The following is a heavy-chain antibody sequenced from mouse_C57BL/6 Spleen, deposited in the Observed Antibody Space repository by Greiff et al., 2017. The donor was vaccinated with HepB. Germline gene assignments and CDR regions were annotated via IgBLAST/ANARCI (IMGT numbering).Heavy chain of an antibody. CDR2: IDPSDSYT. Sequence: VQLQQPGAELVMPGASVKLSCKASGYTFTSYWMHWVKQRPGQGLEWIGEIDPSDSYTNYNQKFKGKSTLTVDKSSSTAYMQLSPLTSEDSAVFYSSLVQSYAIAYSSQGTSVTVSS. J-gene: IGHJ4*01. D-gene: IGHD6-1*01. CDR1: GYTFTSYW. V-gene: IGHV1-69*01. CDR3: SLVQSYAIAY.